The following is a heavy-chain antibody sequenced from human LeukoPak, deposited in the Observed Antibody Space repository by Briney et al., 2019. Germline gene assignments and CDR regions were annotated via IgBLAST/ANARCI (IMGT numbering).Heavy chain of an antibody. V-gene: IGHV4-59*01. J-gene: IGHJ4*02. CDR1: GGSISDYY. CDR2: IYYSGST. Sequence: PSETLSLTCTVSGGSISDYYWNWIRQPPGKGLEWIGYIYYSGSTNYNPSLKSRVTISVDTSKNQFSLNLSSVTAEDTAVYYCAGGTNLVYWGQGTLVTVSS. D-gene: IGHD3-16*01. CDR3: AGGTNLVY.